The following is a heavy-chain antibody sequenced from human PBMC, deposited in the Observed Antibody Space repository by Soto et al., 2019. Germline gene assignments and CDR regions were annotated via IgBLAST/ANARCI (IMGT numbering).Heavy chain of an antibody. CDR2: ISGSGGST. CDR3: AKSLLYCSGGSCYPGYMDV. J-gene: IGHJ6*03. D-gene: IGHD2-15*01. CDR1: GFTFSSYA. V-gene: IGHV3-23*01. Sequence: EVQLLESGGGLVQPGGSLRLSCTASGFTFSSYAMSWVRQAPGKGLEWVSAISGSGGSTYYADSVKGRFTISRDNSKNTLYLQMNSLRAEDTAVYYCAKSLLYCSGGSCYPGYMDVWGKGTTVTVSS.